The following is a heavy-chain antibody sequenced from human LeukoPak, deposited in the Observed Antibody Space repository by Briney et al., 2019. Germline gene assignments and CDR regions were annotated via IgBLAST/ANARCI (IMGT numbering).Heavy chain of an antibody. J-gene: IGHJ4*02. CDR3: TRYNNDHFDY. Sequence: GGSLRLSCAASELHAMTWVRQGPGKGLEWVSAISRSGGSTYYADSVKGRFTISRDNSKNTMSVQMDDLRAEDTAVYYCTRYNNDHFDYWGQGTLVTVSS. D-gene: IGHD1-14*01. CDR1: ELHA. V-gene: IGHV3-23*01. CDR2: ISRSGGST.